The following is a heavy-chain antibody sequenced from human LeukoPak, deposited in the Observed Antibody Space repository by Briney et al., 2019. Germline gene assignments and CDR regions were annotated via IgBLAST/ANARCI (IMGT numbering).Heavy chain of an antibody. J-gene: IGHJ4*02. CDR3: ARGWNYDFWSGYYNSYFDY. D-gene: IGHD3-3*01. V-gene: IGHV4-34*01. CDR2: INHSGST. CDR1: GGSFSGYY. Sequence: SETLSLTCAVYGGSFSGYYWSWIRQPPGKGLEWIGEINHSGSTNYNPSLKSRVTISVDTSKNQFSLKLSSVTAADTAVYYCARGWNYDFWSGYYNSYFDYWGQGTLSPSPQ.